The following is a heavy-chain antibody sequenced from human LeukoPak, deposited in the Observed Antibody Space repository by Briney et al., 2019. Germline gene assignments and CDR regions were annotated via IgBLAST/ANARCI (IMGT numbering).Heavy chain of an antibody. CDR2: IWYDGCNK. CDR1: GFTFSSYG. Sequence: GGSLRLSCAASGFTFSSYGMHWVRQAPGKGLEWVAVIWYDGCNKYFADSVKGRFTISRDNSKNTLYLQMNSLRADDTAVYYCARHLHYYGSGNYYYYFYAMDVWGQGTTVTVSS. J-gene: IGHJ6*02. V-gene: IGHV3-33*01. CDR3: ARHLHYYGSGNYYYYFYAMDV. D-gene: IGHD3-10*01.